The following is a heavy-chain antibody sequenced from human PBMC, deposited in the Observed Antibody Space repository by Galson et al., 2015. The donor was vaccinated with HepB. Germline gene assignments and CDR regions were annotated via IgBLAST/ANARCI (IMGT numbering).Heavy chain of an antibody. CDR1: GFTFSSYA. J-gene: IGHJ6*02. CDR3: ARGRHYSDYYDIDV. V-gene: IGHV3-33*08. Sequence: SLRLSCAASGFTFSSYAMHWVRQAPGKGLEWVALICGDGSNKYDADSVKGRFTISRDNSKNTLYLQMNSLRAEDAAVYYCARGRHYSDYYDIDVCGQGTTVTVSS. D-gene: IGHD2-15*01. CDR2: ICGDGSNK.